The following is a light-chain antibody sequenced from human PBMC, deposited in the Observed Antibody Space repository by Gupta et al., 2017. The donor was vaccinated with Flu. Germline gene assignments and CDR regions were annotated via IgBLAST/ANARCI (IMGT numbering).Light chain of an antibody. J-gene: IGKJ4*01. V-gene: IGKV1-5*03. CDR2: KAS. CDR1: QGMRFG. Sequence: PPTLSALVGDRVTITCRASQGMRFGVAWYQQKPGRAPQLLIYKASSLEDGVPSRFSGSGSGTDFTLTISDLQPDDFATYYCQQYSASPVTFGGGTKL. CDR3: QQYSASPVT.